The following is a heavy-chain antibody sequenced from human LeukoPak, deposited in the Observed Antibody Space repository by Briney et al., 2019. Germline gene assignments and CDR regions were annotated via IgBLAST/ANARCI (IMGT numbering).Heavy chain of an antibody. CDR3: ARGSPQDYFDY. J-gene: IGHJ4*02. V-gene: IGHV3-48*03. CDR2: ISSSGSNI. CDR1: GFTFSSYE. Sequence: GGSLRLSCAASGFTFSSYEMNWVRQAPGKGLEWGSYISSSGSNIYYAASVKGRFTISRDNAKNSLYLQMNSLRAEDTAVYYCARGSPQDYFDYWGQGTLVTVSS.